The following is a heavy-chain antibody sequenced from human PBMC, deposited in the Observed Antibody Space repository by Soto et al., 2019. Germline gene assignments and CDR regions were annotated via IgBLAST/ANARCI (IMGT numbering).Heavy chain of an antibody. CDR2: MNPNTGNS. CDR1: GYTFTSYD. J-gene: IGHJ4*02. Sequence: ASVKVSCKASGYTFTSYDIYWVRQATGQGLEWMGWMNPNTGNSGYAQKFQGRVTMTSDTSISTAHMELSSLRSEDTAVYYCAGRAETNGWNGFGADKYYFDFWGQGTPVTVSS. CDR3: AGRAETNGWNGFGADKYYFDF. D-gene: IGHD1-1*01. V-gene: IGHV1-8*01.